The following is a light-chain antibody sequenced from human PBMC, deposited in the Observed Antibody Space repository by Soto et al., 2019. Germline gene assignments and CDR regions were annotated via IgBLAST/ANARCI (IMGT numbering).Light chain of an antibody. Sequence: DIQMTQSPSSLSASVGDRVTITCQASQDISNYLNWYQQKPGKASKLLIYDASNLETGVPSRFSGSGSGTDFTFTISSLQPEDIATYYCQQYDNLPTWTFGQGTKVEIK. CDR2: DAS. CDR3: QQYDNLPTWT. J-gene: IGKJ1*01. V-gene: IGKV1-33*01. CDR1: QDISNY.